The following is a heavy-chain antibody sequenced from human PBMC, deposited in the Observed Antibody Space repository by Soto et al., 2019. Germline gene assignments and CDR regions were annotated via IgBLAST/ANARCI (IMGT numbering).Heavy chain of an antibody. J-gene: IGHJ6*02. CDR2: ISPGFSTA. V-gene: IGHV1-69*13. CDR3: ARGSQRPGDYELYFYAMDV. Sequence: SVKVSCKASGGTFSRYSISWVRQAPGQGLEWMGGISPGFSTASYAQKFQDKVTITADESTSTAYMELSSLRSEDTAVYYCARGSQRPGDYELYFYAMDVWGQGTTVTVSS. D-gene: IGHD2-21*01. CDR1: GGTFSRYS.